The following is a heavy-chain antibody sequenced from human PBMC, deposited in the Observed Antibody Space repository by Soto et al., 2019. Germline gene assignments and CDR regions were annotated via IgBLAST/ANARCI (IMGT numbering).Heavy chain of an antibody. J-gene: IGHJ6*02. Sequence: RLSCAASGFTFRSYEMNWVRQAPGKGLEWVSYISSSGSPIYYADSVKGRFTISRDNAKNSLYLQMDSLRAEATAVYYCGREMVVPVASLLYDYYGMDVWGQGTTVTVSS. CDR2: ISSSGSPI. D-gene: IGHD2-8*01. CDR3: GREMVVPVASLLYDYYGMDV. V-gene: IGHV3-48*03. CDR1: GFTFRSYE.